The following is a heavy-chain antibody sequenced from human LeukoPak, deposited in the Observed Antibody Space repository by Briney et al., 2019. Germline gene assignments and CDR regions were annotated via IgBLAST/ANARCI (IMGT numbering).Heavy chain of an antibody. CDR2: IFHSGSS. D-gene: IGHD3-10*01. CDR1: GGSINNNDWWNW. CDR3: ARLRVDYGSGPGYFDY. J-gene: IGHJ4*02. V-gene: IGHV4-4*02. Sequence: SETLSLTCAVSGGSINNNDWWNWWSWVRQPPGKGLEWIGEIFHSGSSNYNPSLKSRVTISVDTSKNQFSLKLSSVTAADTAVYYCARLRVDYGSGPGYFDYWGQGTLVTVSS.